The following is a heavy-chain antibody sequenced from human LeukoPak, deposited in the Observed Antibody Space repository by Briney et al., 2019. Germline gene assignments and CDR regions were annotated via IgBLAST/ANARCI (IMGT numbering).Heavy chain of an antibody. CDR1: GGSISSYY. CDR3: AGASPRMDV. CDR2: IYYSGST. V-gene: IGHV4-59*01. J-gene: IGHJ6*04. Sequence: KPSETLSLTCTVSGGSISSYYWSWIRQPPGKGLEWIGYIYYSGSTNYNPSLKSRVTISVDTSKNQFSLKLSSVTAADTAVYYCAGASPRMDVWGKGTTVTVSS.